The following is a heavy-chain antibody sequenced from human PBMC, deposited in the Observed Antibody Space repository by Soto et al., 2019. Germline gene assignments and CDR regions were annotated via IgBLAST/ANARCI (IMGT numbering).Heavy chain of an antibody. Sequence: PSETLSLTCTVSGGSITSSNYWGWIRHPPGKGLEWIGSIHYSGSTYYNSSLKSRVTISVDTSRNQFSLKLTSVTAADTAVYYCATLPHYGDPKAGFWGQGTLVTVSS. J-gene: IGHJ4*02. CDR3: ATLPHYGDPKAGF. V-gene: IGHV4-39*01. D-gene: IGHD4-17*01. CDR1: GGSITSSNY. CDR2: IHYSGST.